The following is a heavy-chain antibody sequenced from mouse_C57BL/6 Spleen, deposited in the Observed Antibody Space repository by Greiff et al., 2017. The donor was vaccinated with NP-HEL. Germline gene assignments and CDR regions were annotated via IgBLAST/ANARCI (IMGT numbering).Heavy chain of an antibody. CDR3: ASDTPASDFYAMDY. CDR2: ISSGSSTI. CDR1: GFTFSDYG. V-gene: IGHV5-17*01. Sequence: EVMLVESGGGLVKPGGSLKLSCAASGFTFSDYGMHWVRQAPEKGLEWVAYISSGSSTIYYADTVKGRFTISRDNAKKTLFLQMTRMRSEDTAMYYCASDTPASDFYAMDYWGEGTSVTVSS. J-gene: IGHJ4*01. D-gene: IGHD3-2*02.